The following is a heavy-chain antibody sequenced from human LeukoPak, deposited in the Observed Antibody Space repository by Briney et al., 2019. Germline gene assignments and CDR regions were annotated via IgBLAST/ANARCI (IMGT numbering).Heavy chain of an antibody. V-gene: IGHV1-69*01. CDR1: GGTFSSYA. Sequence: GSSVKVSCKASGGTFSSYAISWVRQAPGHGLEWMGGIIPIFGTANYAQKLQGRVTITADESTSTAYMELSSLRSEDTAVYYCAKIAAAGTGDYWGQGTLVTVSS. CDR3: AKIAAAGTGDY. D-gene: IGHD6-13*01. J-gene: IGHJ4*02. CDR2: IIPIFGTA.